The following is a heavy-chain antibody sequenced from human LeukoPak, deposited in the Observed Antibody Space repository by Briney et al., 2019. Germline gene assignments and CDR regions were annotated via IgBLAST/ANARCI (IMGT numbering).Heavy chain of an antibody. CDR2: IIPILGIA. V-gene: IGHV1-69*04. J-gene: IGHJ4*02. D-gene: IGHD6-13*01. CDR1: GGTFSSYA. Sequence: SVKVSCKASGGTFSSYAISWVRQAPGQGLEWMGRIIPILGIANYAQKFQGRVTITADKSTSTACMELSSLRSEDTAVYYCAREAAAGILFLDYWGQGTLVTVSS. CDR3: AREAAAGILFLDY.